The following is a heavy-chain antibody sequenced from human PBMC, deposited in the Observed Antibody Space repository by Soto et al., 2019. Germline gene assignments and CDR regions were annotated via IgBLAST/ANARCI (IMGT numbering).Heavy chain of an antibody. CDR1: GYSISSGYY. V-gene: IGHV4-38-2*01. CDR2: IYHSGST. D-gene: IGHD4-17*01. J-gene: IGHJ2*01. CDR3: ARYTKDYGDSLWHFDL. Sequence: SETLSLTCAVSGYSISSGYYWGWIRQPPGKGLEWIGSIYHSGSTYYNPSLKSRVTISVDTSKNQFSLKLSSVTAADTAVYYCARYTKDYGDSLWHFDLWGRGTLVTVSS.